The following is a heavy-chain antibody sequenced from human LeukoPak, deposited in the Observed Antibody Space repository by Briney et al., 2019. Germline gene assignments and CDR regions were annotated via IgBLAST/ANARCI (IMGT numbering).Heavy chain of an antibody. D-gene: IGHD3-10*01. CDR1: GGSISSGGYY. V-gene: IGHV4-31*03. CDR2: IYYSGST. Sequence: PSETLSLTCTVSGGSISSGGYYWSWIRQHPGKGLEWIGYIYYSGSTYYNPSLKSRVTISVDTSKNQFSLKLSSVTAADTAVYYCARGHRGVINYWGQGTLVTVSS. CDR3: ARGHRGVINY. J-gene: IGHJ4*02.